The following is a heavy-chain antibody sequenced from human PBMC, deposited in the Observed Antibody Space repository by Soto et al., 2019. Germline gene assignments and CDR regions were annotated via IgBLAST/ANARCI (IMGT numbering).Heavy chain of an antibody. J-gene: IGHJ4*02. CDR3: AKANGPIAVAGTYFDY. CDR2: ISWNSGSI. V-gene: IGHV3-9*01. Sequence: GGSLRLSCAASGFTFDDYAMHWVRQAPGKGLEWVSGISWNSGSIGYADSVKGRFTISRDNAKNSLYLQMNSLRAEDTALYYCAKANGPIAVAGTYFDYWGQGTLVTVSS. CDR1: GFTFDDYA. D-gene: IGHD6-19*01.